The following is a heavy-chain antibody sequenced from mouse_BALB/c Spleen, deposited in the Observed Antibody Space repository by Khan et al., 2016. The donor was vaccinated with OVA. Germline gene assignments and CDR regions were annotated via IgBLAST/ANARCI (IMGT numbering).Heavy chain of an antibody. D-gene: IGHD1-1*01. V-gene: IGHV1-7*01. CDR1: GYTFINYW. CDR2: INPSTGYT. Sequence: VQLQESGAELAKPGASVKMSCKASGYTFINYWILWVKQRSGQGLEWIGYINPSTGYTEYNQNFKDKATLTADKSSSTAYMQLSSLTSEDSAVYYCARRGLRWDFDYWGKGTTLTVSS. CDR3: ARRGLRWDFDY. J-gene: IGHJ2*01.